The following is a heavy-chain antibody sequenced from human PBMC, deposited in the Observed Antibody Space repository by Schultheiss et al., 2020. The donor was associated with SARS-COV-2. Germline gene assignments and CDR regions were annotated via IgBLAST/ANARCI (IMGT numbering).Heavy chain of an antibody. V-gene: IGHV4-39*07. CDR2: IYYSGST. CDR1: GGSISSGDYY. Sequence: SQTLSLTCTVSGGSISSGDYYWSWIRQPPGKGLEWIGSIYYSGSTNYNPSLKSRVTISVDTSKNQFSLQLNSVTAADTAVYYCAREPSYSSGGMDVWGKGTTVTVSS. D-gene: IGHD6-19*01. CDR3: AREPSYSSGGMDV. J-gene: IGHJ6*04.